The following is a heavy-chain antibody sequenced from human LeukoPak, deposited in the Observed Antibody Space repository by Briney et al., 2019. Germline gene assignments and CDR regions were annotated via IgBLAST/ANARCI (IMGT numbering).Heavy chain of an antibody. CDR3: ARDAAAAGIDY. Sequence: PSETLSLTCAVYGGSFSGYYWSWIRQPPGKGLEWIGYIYYSGSTNYNPSLKSRVTISVDTSKNQFSLKLSSVTAADTAVYYCARDAAAAGIDYWGQGTLVTVSS. CDR2: IYYSGST. V-gene: IGHV4-59*01. D-gene: IGHD6-13*01. CDR1: GGSFSGYY. J-gene: IGHJ4*02.